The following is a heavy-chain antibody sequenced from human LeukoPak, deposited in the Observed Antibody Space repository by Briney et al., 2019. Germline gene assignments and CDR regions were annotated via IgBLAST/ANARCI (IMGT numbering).Heavy chain of an antibody. V-gene: IGHV3-23*01. D-gene: IGHD2-2*01. Sequence: PGGSLRLSCAASGFTFSSYAMSWVRQAPGKGLEWVSAISGSGGSVIYYADSVKGRFTISRDNAKNSLYLQMNSLRAEDTAVYYCARNLPAADYWGQGTLVTVSS. J-gene: IGHJ4*02. CDR3: ARNLPAADY. CDR2: ISGSGGSVI. CDR1: GFTFSSYA.